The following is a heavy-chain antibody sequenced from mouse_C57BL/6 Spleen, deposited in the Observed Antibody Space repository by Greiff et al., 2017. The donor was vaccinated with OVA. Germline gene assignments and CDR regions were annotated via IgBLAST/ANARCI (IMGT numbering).Heavy chain of an antibody. CDR3: ARGDYYGSSPAYYAMDY. J-gene: IGHJ4*01. V-gene: IGHV1-55*01. CDR2: IYPGSGST. Sequence: QVQLKQPGAELVKPGASVKMSCKASGYTFTSYWITWVKQRPGQGLEWIGDIYPGSGSTNYNEKFKSKATLTVDTSSSTAYMQLSSLTSEDSAVYYCARGDYYGSSPAYYAMDYWGQGTSVTVSS. D-gene: IGHD1-1*01. CDR1: GYTFTSYW.